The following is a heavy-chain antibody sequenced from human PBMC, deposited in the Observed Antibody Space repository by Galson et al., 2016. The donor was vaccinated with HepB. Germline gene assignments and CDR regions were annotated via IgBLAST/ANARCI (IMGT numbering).Heavy chain of an antibody. D-gene: IGHD6-19*01. CDR2: ISGSGSNT. CDR1: GFTFSSYA. CDR3: TFESTQSSMAGNY. Sequence: SLRLSCAASGFTFSSYAMSWVRQAPGKGLELVSSISGSGSNTYYADSVKGRFAISRDNSKNTLYLQMNSLRAEDAAVYYCTFESTQSSMAGNYWGQGTLVTVSS. V-gene: IGHV3-23*01. J-gene: IGHJ4*02.